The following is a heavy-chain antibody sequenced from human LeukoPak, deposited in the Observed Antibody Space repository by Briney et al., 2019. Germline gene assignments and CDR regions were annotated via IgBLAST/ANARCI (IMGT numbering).Heavy chain of an antibody. V-gene: IGHV1-8*01. CDR1: GYTFTSYD. J-gene: IGHJ4*02. D-gene: IGHD2-2*01. CDR2: MNPNSGNA. CDR3: ARTGYCSSTSCDGGDDY. Sequence: ASVKVSCTASGYTFTSYDINWVRQATGQGLEWMGWMNPNSGNAGYAQKFQGRVTMTRDTSISTAYMELSRLRSDDTAVYYCARTGYCSSTSCDGGDDYWGQGTLVTVSS.